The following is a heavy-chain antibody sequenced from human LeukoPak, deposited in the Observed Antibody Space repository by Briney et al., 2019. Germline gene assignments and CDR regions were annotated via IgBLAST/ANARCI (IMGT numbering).Heavy chain of an antibody. J-gene: IGHJ4*02. D-gene: IGHD6-19*01. CDR2: ISYDGSNK. Sequence: GGSLRLSCAASGFTFSSYAMHWVRQAPGKGLEWVAVISYDGSNKYYADSVKGRFTISRDNSKNTLYLQMNSLRAEDTAVYYCANSREQWLVQGDFDYWGQGTLVTVSS. V-gene: IGHV3-30-3*01. CDR1: GFTFSSYA. CDR3: ANSREQWLVQGDFDY.